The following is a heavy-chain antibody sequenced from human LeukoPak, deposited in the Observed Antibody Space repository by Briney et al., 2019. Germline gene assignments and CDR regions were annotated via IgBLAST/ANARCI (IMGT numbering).Heavy chain of an antibody. V-gene: IGHV4-59*01. D-gene: IGHD6-13*01. CDR3: ASSTKTAANYYYYYMDV. Sequence: PSETLSLTCTVSGGSISNYYWSWIRQPPGKGLEWIGYIYQSGSTDYNPSLKSRVTISVDTSKNQFSLKLSSVTAADTAVYYCASSTKTAANYYYYYMDVWGKGTTVTVSS. J-gene: IGHJ6*03. CDR1: GGSISNYY. CDR2: IYQSGST.